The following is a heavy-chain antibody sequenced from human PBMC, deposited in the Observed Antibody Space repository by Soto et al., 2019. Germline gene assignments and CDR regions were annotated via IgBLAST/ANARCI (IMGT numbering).Heavy chain of an antibody. Sequence: ASVKVSCTGSGYTFTGYHMHWVLQAPGQGREWMGWINPKSGGTNYAQKFQGRVTMTRDTSFSTAYMELSRLRSDDTAIYYCARDLKYYDILTGYYKEGYYFDYWGQGTLVTVSS. J-gene: IGHJ4*02. V-gene: IGHV1-2*02. D-gene: IGHD3-9*01. CDR2: INPKSGGT. CDR1: GYTFTGYH. CDR3: ARDLKYYDILTGYYKEGYYFDY.